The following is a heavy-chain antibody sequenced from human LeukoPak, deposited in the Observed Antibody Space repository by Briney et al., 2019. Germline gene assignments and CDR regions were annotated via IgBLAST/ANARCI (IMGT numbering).Heavy chain of an antibody. CDR1: GFTFSNYW. Sequence: GGSLRLSCAASGFTFSNYWMTWVRQAPGKGLEWVANIKPDGSEKYYVDSVKGRFTISRDNAKKSLYLQMNSLRAEDTAVYYCAGVTVRYFDWLPRSHNWFDPWGQGTLVTVSS. J-gene: IGHJ5*02. V-gene: IGHV3-7*01. D-gene: IGHD3-9*01. CDR2: IKPDGSEK. CDR3: AGVTVRYFDWLPRSHNWFDP.